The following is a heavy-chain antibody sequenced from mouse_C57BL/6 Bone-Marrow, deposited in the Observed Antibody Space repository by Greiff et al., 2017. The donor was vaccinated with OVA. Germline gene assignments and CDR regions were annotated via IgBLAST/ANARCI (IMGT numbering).Heavy chain of an antibody. J-gene: IGHJ1*03. V-gene: IGHV1-54*01. CDR3: ASNWDSYWYFDV. CDR1: GYAFTNYL. Sequence: VKVVESGAELVRPGTSVKVSCKASGYAFTNYLIEWVKQRPGQGLEWIGVINPGSGGTNYNEKFKGKATLTADKSSSTAYMQLSSLTSEDSAVYFCASNWDSYWYFDVWGTGTTVTVSS. CDR2: INPGSGGT. D-gene: IGHD4-1*01.